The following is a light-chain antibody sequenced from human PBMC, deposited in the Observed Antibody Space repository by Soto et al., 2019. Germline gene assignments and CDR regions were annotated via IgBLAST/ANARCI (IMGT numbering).Light chain of an antibody. J-gene: IGLJ2*01. V-gene: IGLV1-51*01. Sequence: QSVLTQPPSVSAAPGQKVTISCSGSSSNIGNNYVSWYQQLPGTAPKLLIYDNNKRPSGIPDRFSGSKSGTSATLGITGLQTGDEADYYCGTWDSSLSAVDLVVFGGGTKLTVL. CDR1: SSNIGNNY. CDR2: DNN. CDR3: GTWDSSLSAVDLVV.